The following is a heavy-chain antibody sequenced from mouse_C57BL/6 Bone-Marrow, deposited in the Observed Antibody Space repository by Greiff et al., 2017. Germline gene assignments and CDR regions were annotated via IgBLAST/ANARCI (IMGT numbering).Heavy chain of an antibody. Sequence: QVHVKQSGAELARPGASVKMSCKASGYTFPSYTMHWVKQRPGQGLEWIGYINPSSGYTKYNQKFKDKATLTADKSSSTAYMQLSSLTSEDSAVYYCARRRKLGRGYAMDYWGQGTSVTVSS. J-gene: IGHJ4*01. CDR1: GYTFPSYT. V-gene: IGHV1-4*01. D-gene: IGHD4-1*01. CDR2: INPSSGYT. CDR3: ARRRKLGRGYAMDY.